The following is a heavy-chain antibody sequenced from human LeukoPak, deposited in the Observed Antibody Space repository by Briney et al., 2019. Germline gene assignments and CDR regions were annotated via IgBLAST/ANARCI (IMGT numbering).Heavy chain of an antibody. V-gene: IGHV1-8*01. CDR2: MNPNSGNT. J-gene: IGHJ6*03. CDR3: ARGRPTDYDFCMDV. Sequence: ASVKVSCKASGYTFTSYDINWVRQATGQGLEWMGWMNPNSGNTGYAQKFQGRVTMTRNTSISTAYMELSSLRSEDTAVYYCARGRPTDYDFCMDVWGKGTTVTDSS. CDR1: GYTFTSYD. D-gene: IGHD3-3*01.